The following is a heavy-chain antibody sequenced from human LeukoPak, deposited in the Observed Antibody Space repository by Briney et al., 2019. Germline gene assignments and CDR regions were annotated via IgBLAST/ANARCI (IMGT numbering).Heavy chain of an antibody. CDR3: VRDGGRRNDY. V-gene: IGHV3-72*01. CDR2: SRNKANGYTT. D-gene: IGHD2-15*01. CDR1: GFTLSDHS. J-gene: IGHJ4*02. Sequence: GGSLRLSCAASGFTLSDHSMDWLRRAPGKGLEWVGRSRNKANGYTTESVASVTGRFTISRDDSKNSLYLQMNGLKTEDTAVYYCVRDGGRRNDYWGQGTLVTVSS.